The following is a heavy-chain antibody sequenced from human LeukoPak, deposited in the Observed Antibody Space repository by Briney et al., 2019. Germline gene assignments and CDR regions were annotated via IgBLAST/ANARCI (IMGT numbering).Heavy chain of an antibody. CDR2: IYYSGST. CDR1: GGSISSGGYY. CDR3: ARGVRCSSTSCYGRSMAFDI. V-gene: IGHV4-31*03. Sequence: PSETLSLTCTVSGGSISSGGYYWSWIRQHPGKGLEWIGYIYYSGSTYYNSSLKSRVTISVDTSKNQFSLKLSSVTAADTAVYYCARGVRCSSTSCYGRSMAFDIWGQGTMVTVSS. J-gene: IGHJ3*02. D-gene: IGHD2-2*01.